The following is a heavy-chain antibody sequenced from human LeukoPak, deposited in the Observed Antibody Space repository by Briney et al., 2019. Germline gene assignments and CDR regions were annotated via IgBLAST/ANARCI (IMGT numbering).Heavy chain of an antibody. J-gene: IGHJ5*02. D-gene: IGHD2-2*01. CDR1: GYTFTGYY. V-gene: IGHV1-2*06. CDR2: INPNSGDT. CDR3: ARDRGEFGGYCSSTSCDLNWFDP. Sequence: ASVKVSCKASGYTFTGYYVHWVRQAPGQGLEWMGRINPNSGDTNYAQKFQGRVTMTRDTSISTAYMELSRLRSDDTAVYYCARDRGEFGGYCSSTSCDLNWFDPWGQGTLVTVSS.